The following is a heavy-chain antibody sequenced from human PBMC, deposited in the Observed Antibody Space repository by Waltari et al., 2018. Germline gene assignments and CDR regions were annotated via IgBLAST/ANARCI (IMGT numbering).Heavy chain of an antibody. V-gene: IGHV3-15*01. J-gene: IGHJ4*02. Sequence: EVQLVESGGGLVKPGGSLRLSCAASGFTFSNAWMSWVSQAPGKGLEWVGRIKSKTDGGTTDYAAPVKGRFTISRDDSKNTLYLQMNSLKTEDTAVYYCTTGLGGSYDGEYYFDYWGQGTLVTVSS. CDR3: TTGLGGSYDGEYYFDY. D-gene: IGHD1-26*01. CDR1: GFTFSNAW. CDR2: IKSKTDGGTT.